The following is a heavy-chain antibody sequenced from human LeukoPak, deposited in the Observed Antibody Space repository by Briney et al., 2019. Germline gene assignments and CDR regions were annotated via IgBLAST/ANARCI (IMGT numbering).Heavy chain of an antibody. CDR3: ARVAGYCSSTSCSDFDY. V-gene: IGHV3-48*01. D-gene: IGHD2-2*01. CDR1: GFAFSSYA. J-gene: IGHJ4*02. CDR2: IGSSSSSK. Sequence: PGGSLRLSCAASGFAFSSYAMSWVRQAPGEGLEWVSCIGSSSSSKYYADSVKGRFTISRDNAKNSLYLQMNSLRAEDTAVYYCARVAGYCSSTSCSDFDYWGQGTLVTVSS.